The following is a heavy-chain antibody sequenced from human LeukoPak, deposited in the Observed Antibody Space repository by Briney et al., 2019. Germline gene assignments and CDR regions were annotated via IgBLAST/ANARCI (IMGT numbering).Heavy chain of an antibody. CDR3: AGDPEKYYYGSGSYLGYFDY. CDR1: GYTFTSYY. V-gene: IGHV1-46*01. J-gene: IGHJ4*02. CDR2: INPSGGST. D-gene: IGHD3-10*01. Sequence: GASVKLSCKASGYTFTSYYMHWVRQAPGQGLEWMGIINPSGGSTSYAQKFQGRVTMTRDTSTITVYMELSSLRSEDTAVYYCAGDPEKYYYGSGSYLGYFDYWGQGTLVTVSS.